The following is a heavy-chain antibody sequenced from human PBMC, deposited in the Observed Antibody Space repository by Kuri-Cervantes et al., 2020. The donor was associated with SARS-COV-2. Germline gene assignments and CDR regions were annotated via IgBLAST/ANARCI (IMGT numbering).Heavy chain of an antibody. CDR3: ARDSPEYSSSSSVPFDY. Sequence: SETLSLTCTVSSGSISRYYWSWIRQAPGKGLEWIGYVYYDGTTRYNPSLQSRVAISVESSKNQFSLKLSSVTAADTAVYYCARDSPEYSSSSSVPFDYWGQGTLVTVSS. D-gene: IGHD6-6*01. V-gene: IGHV4-59*01. CDR1: SGSISRYY. CDR2: VYYDGTT. J-gene: IGHJ4*02.